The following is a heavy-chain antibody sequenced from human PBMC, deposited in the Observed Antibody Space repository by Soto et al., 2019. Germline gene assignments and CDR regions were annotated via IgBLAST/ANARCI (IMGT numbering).Heavy chain of an antibody. CDR2: ISSNGVGT. J-gene: IGHJ6*03. Sequence: EVQLAESGGGLAQPGGSLRLSCAASGFTLSGYGMDWVRQAPGKGLEYVSGISSNGVGTYYANSVQGRFTISRDNAKNTVYLQMGSLRPEAMSVYYCARRARPDFYYLDVWGKGTTVTVSS. CDR1: GFTLSGYG. V-gene: IGHV3-64*01. CDR3: ARRARPDFYYLDV. D-gene: IGHD6-6*01.